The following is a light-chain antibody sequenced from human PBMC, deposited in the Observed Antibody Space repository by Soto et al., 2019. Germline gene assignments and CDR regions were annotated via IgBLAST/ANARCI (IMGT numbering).Light chain of an antibody. CDR2: EAS. V-gene: IGKV1-5*03. CDR3: QQYNGYWT. J-gene: IGKJ1*01. CDR1: QSISDS. Sequence: DIQMTQSPSTLSASVGDRVTITCRASQSISDSLAWYQQKPGKAPKLLIYEASSLKSGVPSRFSGNRSGTEYTLTISSLQPYDFATYYCQQYNGYWTFGQGTKVEIK.